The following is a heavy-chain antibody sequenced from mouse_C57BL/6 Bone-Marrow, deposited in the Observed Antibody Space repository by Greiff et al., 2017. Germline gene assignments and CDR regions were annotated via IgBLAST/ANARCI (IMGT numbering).Heavy chain of an antibody. J-gene: IGHJ2*01. D-gene: IGHD1-1*01. CDR2: IHPNSGST. CDR3: ARSGAYYYGSSGNY. V-gene: IGHV1-64*01. CDR1: GYTFTSYW. Sequence: QVQLQQPGAELVKPGASVKLSCKASGYTFTSYWMHWVKQRPGQGLEWIGMIHPNSGSTNYNEKFKSKATLTVDKSSSTDYMQLSSLTSEDSAVYYCARSGAYYYGSSGNYWGQGTTLTVSS.